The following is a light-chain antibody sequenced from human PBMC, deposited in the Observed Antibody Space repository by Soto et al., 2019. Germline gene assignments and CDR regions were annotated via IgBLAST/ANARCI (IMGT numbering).Light chain of an antibody. V-gene: IGLV2-23*01. Sequence: QSALTQPASVSGSPGQSITISCTGTSSVVGSYNLVSGYQQHPGKAPKLMIYEGSKRPSGVSNRFSGSKSGNTASLTISGLQAEDEADYYCCSYAGSSTYVFGTGTKVTVL. CDR1: SSVVGSYNL. J-gene: IGLJ1*01. CDR3: CSYAGSSTYV. CDR2: EGS.